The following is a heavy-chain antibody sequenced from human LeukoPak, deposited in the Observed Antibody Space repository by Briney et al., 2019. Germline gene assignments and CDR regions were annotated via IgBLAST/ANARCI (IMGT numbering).Heavy chain of an antibody. CDR3: ARDHRGRTYYDILTGYSPPESYYYGMDV. CDR2: IYYSGST. Sequence: SETLSLTCTVSGGSISSSSYYWGWIRQPPGKGLEWIGSIYYSGSTYYNPSLKSRVTISVDTSKNQFSLKLSSVTAADTAVYYCARDHRGRTYYDILTGYSPPESYYYGMDVWGQGTTVTVSS. D-gene: IGHD3-9*01. CDR1: GGSISSSSYY. V-gene: IGHV4-39*07. J-gene: IGHJ6*02.